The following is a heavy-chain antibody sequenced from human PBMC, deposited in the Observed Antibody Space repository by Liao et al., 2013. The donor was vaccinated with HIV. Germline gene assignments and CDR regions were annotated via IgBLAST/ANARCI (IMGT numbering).Heavy chain of an antibody. D-gene: IGHD3-16*01. CDR2: IYTTGNT. CDR1: GGSISSYS. Sequence: QVQLQESGPGLVKPSETLSLTCTVSGGSISSYSWSWIRQAAGKGLEWIGHIYTTGNTNYNPSLKIPVTMSIDTPTEPSSPSKLTSVTAADTAVYYCARGRGLRLYYWGRGNPGHRLL. V-gene: IGHV4-4*07. CDR3: ARGRGLRLYY. J-gene: IGHJ4*02.